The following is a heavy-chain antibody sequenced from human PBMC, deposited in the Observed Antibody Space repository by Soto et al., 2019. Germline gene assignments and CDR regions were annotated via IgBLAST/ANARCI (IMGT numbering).Heavy chain of an antibody. V-gene: IGHV3-23*01. D-gene: IGHD6-13*01. Sequence: GGSLRLSCAASGVTFSSYAMSWVRKAPGKGLEWVAVISGGGSSKYYADSVKGRFTISRDNSKNTLYLQMNSLRAEDTAVYYCAKDTRAGTFLDWFDPWGQGTLVTVSS. CDR1: GVTFSSYA. CDR2: ISGGGSSK. CDR3: AKDTRAGTFLDWFDP. J-gene: IGHJ5*02.